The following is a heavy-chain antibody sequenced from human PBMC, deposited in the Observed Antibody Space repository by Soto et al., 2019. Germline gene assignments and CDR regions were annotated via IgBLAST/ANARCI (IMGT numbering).Heavy chain of an antibody. CDR2: IYDSGST. V-gene: IGHV4-59*08. CDR1: GGSISSSY. J-gene: IGHJ4*02. CDR3: ARQLIY. Sequence: QVQLQESGPGLVKPSETLSLTCTVSGGSISSSYWRWIRQPPGKGLEWIGYIYDSGSTYYNSSLKSRGTMSVDTSKNQFSLKLSSVTAADTAVYYCARQLIYCGQGTPVTVSS. D-gene: IGHD6-13*01.